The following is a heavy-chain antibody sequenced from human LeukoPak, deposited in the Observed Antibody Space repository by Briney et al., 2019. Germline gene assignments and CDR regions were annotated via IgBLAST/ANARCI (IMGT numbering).Heavy chain of an antibody. J-gene: IGHJ4*02. Sequence: KSSETLSLTCTVSGGSISSYYWSWIRQPPGKGLEWIGYIYYSGSINYNPSLKSRVTISVDTSKNQFSLKLSSVTAADTAVYYCARESVDTAMVYFDYWGQGTLVTVSS. CDR1: GGSISSYY. CDR3: ARESVDTAMVYFDY. D-gene: IGHD5-18*01. CDR2: IYYSGSI. V-gene: IGHV4-59*01.